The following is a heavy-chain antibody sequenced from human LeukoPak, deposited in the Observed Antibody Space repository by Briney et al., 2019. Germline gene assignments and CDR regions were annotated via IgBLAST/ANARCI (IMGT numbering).Heavy chain of an antibody. CDR3: ARDVSSGSYYWTSDI. J-gene: IGHJ3*02. Sequence: ASVKVSCKASGYTFTSYGISWVRQAPGQGLEWMGWISSYNGNTNYAQKFQGRVTMTRDPSTTTAYMEVRSLRSDDTAVYFCARDVSSGSYYWTSDIWGQGTMVTVSS. D-gene: IGHD1-26*01. CDR2: ISSYNGNT. CDR1: GYTFTSYG. V-gene: IGHV1-18*01.